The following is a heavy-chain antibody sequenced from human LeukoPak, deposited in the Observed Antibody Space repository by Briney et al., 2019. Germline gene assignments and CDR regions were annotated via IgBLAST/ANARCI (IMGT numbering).Heavy chain of an antibody. CDR3: ARDLTAIVGAST. D-gene: IGHD1-26*01. CDR1: GGSISSGDYY. Sequence: PSETLSLTCTVSGGSISSGDYYWSWIRQPPGKGLEWIGYIYYSGSTCYNPSLKSRVTISVDTSKNQFSLKLSSVTAADTAVYYCARDLTAIVGASTWGQGTLVTVSS. CDR2: IYYSGST. J-gene: IGHJ5*02. V-gene: IGHV4-30-4*08.